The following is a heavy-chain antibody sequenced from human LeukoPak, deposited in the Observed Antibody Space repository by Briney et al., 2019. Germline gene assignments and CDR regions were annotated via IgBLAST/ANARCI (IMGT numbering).Heavy chain of an antibody. V-gene: IGHV4-59*08. J-gene: IGHJ3*02. CDR2: IYYSGST. CDR3: ARLRGDEADAFDI. CDR1: GGSISSYY. Sequence: ASETLSLTCTVSGGSISSYYWSWIRQPPGKGLEWIGYIYYSGSTNYNPSLKSRVTISVDTSKNQFSLKLSSVTAADTAVYYCARLRGDEADAFDIWGQGTMVTVSS.